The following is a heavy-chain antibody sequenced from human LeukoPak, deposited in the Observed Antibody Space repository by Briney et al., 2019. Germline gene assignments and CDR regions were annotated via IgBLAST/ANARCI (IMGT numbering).Heavy chain of an antibody. CDR2: IYTSGST. J-gene: IGHJ4*02. D-gene: IGHD3-22*01. CDR1: GGSISSGSSY. Sequence: SQTLSLTCTVSGGSISSGSSYWSWIRQPAGKGLEWIGRIYTSGSTSYNPSLKSRVTISVDTSKNQFSLKLSSVTAADTAVYHCARDTFVSSGFLIDYWGQGTLVTVSS. V-gene: IGHV4-61*02. CDR3: ARDTFVSSGFLIDY.